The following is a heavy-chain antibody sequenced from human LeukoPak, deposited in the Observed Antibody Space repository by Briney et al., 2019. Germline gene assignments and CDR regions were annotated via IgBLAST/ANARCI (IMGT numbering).Heavy chain of an antibody. Sequence: PGGSLRLSCAASGFIFSSYGMHWVRQAPGKGLEWVAVISYDGSNKYYADSVKGRFTISRDTSKNTLYLQMSSLRAEDTAVYYCAKEIYSGGYYCHFDYWGQGTLVTVSS. CDR1: GFIFSSYG. CDR2: ISYDGSNK. D-gene: IGHD3-22*01. CDR3: AKEIYSGGYYCHFDY. V-gene: IGHV3-30*06. J-gene: IGHJ4*02.